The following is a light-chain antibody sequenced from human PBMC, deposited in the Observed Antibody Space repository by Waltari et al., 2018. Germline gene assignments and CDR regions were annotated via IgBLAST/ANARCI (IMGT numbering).Light chain of an antibody. CDR2: ANS. CDR1: SSNIGAGYD. J-gene: IGLJ3*02. Sequence: QSVLTQPPSVSGAPGQRVTIPCTGTSSNIGAGYDVHWYQQLPGTAPQLLIYANSNRPSGFPDRFSGSKSGTSASLAITGLQAEDEADYYCQSYDSSLSGSWVFGGGTKLTVL. CDR3: QSYDSSLSGSWV. V-gene: IGLV1-40*01.